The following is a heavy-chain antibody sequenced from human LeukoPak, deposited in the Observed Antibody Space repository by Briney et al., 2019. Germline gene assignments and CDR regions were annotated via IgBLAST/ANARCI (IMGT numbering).Heavy chain of an antibody. CDR1: GGSISSYY. J-gene: IGHJ3*02. CDR3: ARGTLDAFDI. Sequence: PPETLSLTCTVSGGSISSYYWSWIRQPPGKGLEWIGYIYYSGSTNYNPSLKSRVTISVDTSKNQFSLKLSSVTAADTAVYYCARGTLDAFDIWGQGTMVTVSS. CDR2: IYYSGST. V-gene: IGHV4-59*01.